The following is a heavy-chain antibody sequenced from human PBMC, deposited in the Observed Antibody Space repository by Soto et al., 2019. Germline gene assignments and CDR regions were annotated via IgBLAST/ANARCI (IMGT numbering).Heavy chain of an antibody. Sequence: SEALSLTCTVSGGSISSGGYYWSWIRQHPGKGLEWIGYIYYSGSTYYNPSLKSRVTISVDTSKNQFSLKLSSVTAADTAVYYCARDGQEGRPFDYWGQGTLVTVSS. CDR3: ARDGQEGRPFDY. CDR2: IYYSGST. D-gene: IGHD3-10*01. CDR1: GGSISSGGYY. V-gene: IGHV4-31*03. J-gene: IGHJ4*02.